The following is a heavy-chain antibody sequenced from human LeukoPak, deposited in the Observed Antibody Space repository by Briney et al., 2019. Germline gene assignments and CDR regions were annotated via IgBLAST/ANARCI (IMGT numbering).Heavy chain of an antibody. Sequence: GSSVKVSRKASGGTFSSYAISWVRQAPGQGLEWMGGIIPIFGTANYAQKFQGRVTITTDESTSTAYMELSSLRSEDTAVYYCARGASYYYDSSGYIPIDYWGQGTLVTVSS. CDR1: GGTFSSYA. CDR2: IIPIFGTA. CDR3: ARGASYYYDSSGYIPIDY. D-gene: IGHD3-22*01. V-gene: IGHV1-69*05. J-gene: IGHJ4*02.